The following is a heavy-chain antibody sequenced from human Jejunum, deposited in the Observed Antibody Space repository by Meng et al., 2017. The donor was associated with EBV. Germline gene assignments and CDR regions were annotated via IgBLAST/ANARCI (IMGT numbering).Heavy chain of an antibody. CDR2: IYYTGTT. Sequence: PQESGPGLVQPSDTLSLTCAVSVYSKSNSNWWGWIRQPPGKGLEWIGYIYYTGTTYYNPSLKSRVTMSIDTSKNHFSLKLTSVTTMDTAVYYCAKRMPGTGFDYWGQGTLVTASS. CDR3: AKRMPGTGFDY. D-gene: IGHD1-1*01. CDR1: VYSKSNSNW. V-gene: IGHV4-28*01. J-gene: IGHJ4*02.